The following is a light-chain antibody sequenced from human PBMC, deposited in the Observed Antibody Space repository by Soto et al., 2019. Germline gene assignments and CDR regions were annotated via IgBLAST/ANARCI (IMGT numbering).Light chain of an antibody. V-gene: IGLV2-14*03. CDR3: SSYAV. CDR1: SSDIGASNY. J-gene: IGLJ3*02. CDR2: DVN. Sequence: QSALTQPASVSGSPGQSITISCTGTSSDIGASNYVSWYQQQPDKAPKLIIYDVNYRPSGISSPFSGSKSANTASLTISGLQAEDEAAYFGSSYAVFGGGTKVTVL.